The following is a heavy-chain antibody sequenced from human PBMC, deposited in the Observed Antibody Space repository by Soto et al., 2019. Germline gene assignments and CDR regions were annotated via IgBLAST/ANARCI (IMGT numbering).Heavy chain of an antibody. V-gene: IGHV1-18*01. CDR2: ISVNNGNT. CDR1: GYTFTSYG. J-gene: IGHJ5*02. D-gene: IGHD2-15*01. CDR3: AREVLGYCSGGSCPNWFDP. Sequence: VSVKVSCKASGYTFTSYGISWVRQAPGQGLEWMGWISVNNGNTNYAQKLQGRVTMTTDTSTSTAYMELRSLRSDDTAVYYCAREVLGYCSGGSCPNWFDPWGQGTLVTVSS.